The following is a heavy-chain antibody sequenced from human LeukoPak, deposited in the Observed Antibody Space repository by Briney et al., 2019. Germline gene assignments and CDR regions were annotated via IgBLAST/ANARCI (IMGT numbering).Heavy chain of an antibody. J-gene: IGHJ4*02. D-gene: IGHD1-26*01. V-gene: IGHV1-8*01. CDR3: ARNSGSYEELDY. CDR2: MNPNSGNT. CDR1: GYTFTSYD. Sequence: WASVKVSCKASGYTFTSYDINWVRQATGQGLEWMGWMNPNSGNTGYAQKFQGRVTMTRNTSISTAYMELSSLRSEDTAVYYCARNSGSYEELDYWGQGTLVTVSS.